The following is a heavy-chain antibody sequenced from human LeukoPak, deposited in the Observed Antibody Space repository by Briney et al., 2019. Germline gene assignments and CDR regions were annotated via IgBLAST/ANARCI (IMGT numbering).Heavy chain of an antibody. CDR1: GDSITGGDFY. CDR3: ARVYDTSGFYADY. CDR2: IYNNGGA. D-gene: IGHD3-9*01. Sequence: SETLSLTCTVSGDSITGGDFYWSWIRQPPGKGLEWIGYIYNNGGAYYNPSLKSRLTMSIDTSMNQVSLKLTFVTAADTAVYYCARVYDTSGFYADYWGQGTLVTVSS. V-gene: IGHV4-30-4*08. J-gene: IGHJ4*02.